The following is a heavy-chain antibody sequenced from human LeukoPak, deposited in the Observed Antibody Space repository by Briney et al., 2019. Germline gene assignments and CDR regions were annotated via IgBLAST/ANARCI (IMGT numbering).Heavy chain of an antibody. CDR1: GFTFSSYG. Sequence: PGGSLRLSCAASGFTFSSYGMHWVRQAPGKGLEWVAFIQYNGGNKYYADSVKGRFTISRDNSKNTVHLQMNSLRVEDTAVYYCAKDYDYGDYATDYWGQGTLVTVSS. V-gene: IGHV3-30*02. CDR2: IQYNGGNK. CDR3: AKDYDYGDYATDY. J-gene: IGHJ4*02. D-gene: IGHD4-17*01.